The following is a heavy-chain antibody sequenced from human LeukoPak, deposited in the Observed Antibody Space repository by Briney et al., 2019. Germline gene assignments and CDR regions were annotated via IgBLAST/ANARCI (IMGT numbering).Heavy chain of an antibody. CDR3: ARAGFSDYLNDY. Sequence: ASVKVSCKASGYTFTGYYMHWVRQAPGQGLEWMGRINPNSGGTNYAQKFQGRVTMTRDTSISTAYMELSRLRSEDTAVYYCARAGFSDYLNDYWGQGTLVTVSS. V-gene: IGHV1-2*06. CDR2: INPNSGGT. CDR1: GYTFTGYY. D-gene: IGHD5-12*01. J-gene: IGHJ4*02.